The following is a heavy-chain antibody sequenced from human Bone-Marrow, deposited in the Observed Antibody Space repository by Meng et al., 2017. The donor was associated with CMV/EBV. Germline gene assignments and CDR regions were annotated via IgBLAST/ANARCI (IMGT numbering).Heavy chain of an antibody. D-gene: IGHD5-12*01. J-gene: IGHJ6*02. Sequence: SVKVSCKASGGTFSSYAISWVRQAPGQGLEWMGGIIPILGIANYAQKFPGRVTITADKSTSTAYMELSSLRSEDTAVYYCARWEGLRLPMDVWGQGTTVTVSS. V-gene: IGHV1-69*10. CDR1: GGTFSSYA. CDR2: IIPILGIA. CDR3: ARWEGLRLPMDV.